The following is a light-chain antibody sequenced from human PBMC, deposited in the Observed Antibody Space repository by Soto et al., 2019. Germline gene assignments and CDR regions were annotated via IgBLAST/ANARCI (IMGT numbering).Light chain of an antibody. CDR2: DAS. Sequence: DIQMTQSPSTLSASVGDRVTITCRASQSISGWLGWYQQKAGKAPRLLIYDASSLESGVPSRFSGSGSGTEFTLTISSLQPDDFATYYCQQYNTYSRTFGQGTKVEIK. J-gene: IGKJ1*01. CDR3: QQYNTYSRT. CDR1: QSISGW. V-gene: IGKV1-5*01.